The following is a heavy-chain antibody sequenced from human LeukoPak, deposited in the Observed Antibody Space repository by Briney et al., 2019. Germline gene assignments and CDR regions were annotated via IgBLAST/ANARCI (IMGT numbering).Heavy chain of an antibody. CDR3: ASGTVAYGMDV. CDR1: GYTFTSYY. V-gene: IGHV1-46*01. CDR2: INPSGGST. D-gene: IGHD4-23*01. J-gene: IGHJ6*02. Sequence: GASVKVSCKATGYTFTSYYMHWVRQAPGQGLEWMGIINPSGGSTSYAQKFQGRVTMTRDTSTSTVYMELSSLRSEDTAVYYCASGTVAYGMDVWGQGTTVTVSS.